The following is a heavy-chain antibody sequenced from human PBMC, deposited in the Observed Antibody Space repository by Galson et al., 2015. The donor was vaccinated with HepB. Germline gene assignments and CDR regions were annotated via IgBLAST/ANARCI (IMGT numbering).Heavy chain of an antibody. D-gene: IGHD3-10*01. CDR1: GFTFGTYT. CDR2: ISSTGTTI. J-gene: IGHJ2*01. Sequence: SLRLSCAASGFTFGTYTMNWVRQAPGKGLESVSYISSTGTTIYYADSVKGRFTVSRDNAQNSLDLQMNSQRDEDTAAYYCARVFFGSGNSPAYWYFDLWGRGTLVTVSS. V-gene: IGHV3-48*02. CDR3: ARVFFGSGNSPAYWYFDL.